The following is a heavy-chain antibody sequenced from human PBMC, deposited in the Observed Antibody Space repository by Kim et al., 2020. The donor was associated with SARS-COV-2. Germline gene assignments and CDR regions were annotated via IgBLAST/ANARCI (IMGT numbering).Heavy chain of an antibody. CDR2: ITKSSTTI. D-gene: IGHD3-16*01. J-gene: IGHJ3*02. CDR1: GFIFSAYD. CDR3: VRDRMGGAFDI. V-gene: IGHV3-48*02. Sequence: GGSLRLSCATSGFIFSAYDMNWVRRAPGKGLEWLSFITKSSTTIYYANSVKGRFTISRDNAKNSLYLQMNSLRDEDSALYYCVRDRMGGAFDIWGQGTMV.